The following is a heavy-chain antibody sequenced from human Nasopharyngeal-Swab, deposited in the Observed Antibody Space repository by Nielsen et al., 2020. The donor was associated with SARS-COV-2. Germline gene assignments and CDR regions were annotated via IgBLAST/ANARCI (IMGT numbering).Heavy chain of an antibody. CDR1: GFTFSTAW. D-gene: IGHD3-3*01. V-gene: IGHV3-21*01. J-gene: IGHJ6*02. Sequence: GGSLRLSCAASGFTFSTAWMSWVRQAPGKGLEWVSSISSSSSYIYYADSVKGRFTISRDNAKNSLYLQMNSLRAEDTAVYYCARDGLDYDFWSAYFMDVWGQGTTVIVSS. CDR3: ARDGLDYDFWSAYFMDV. CDR2: ISSSSSYI.